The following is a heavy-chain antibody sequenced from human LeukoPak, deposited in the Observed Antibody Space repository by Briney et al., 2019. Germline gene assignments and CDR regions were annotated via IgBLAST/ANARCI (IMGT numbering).Heavy chain of an antibody. V-gene: IGHV4-34*01. D-gene: IGHD6-13*01. CDR3: ATSYSSSSSWFDP. J-gene: IGHJ5*02. CDR2: INHSGST. CDR1: GGSFSGYY. Sequence: PSETLSLTCAVYGGSFSGYYWSWIRQPPGEGLEWIGEINHSGSTNYNPSLKSRVTISVDTSKNQFSLKLSSVTAADTAVYYCATSYSSSSSWFDPWGQGTLVTVSS.